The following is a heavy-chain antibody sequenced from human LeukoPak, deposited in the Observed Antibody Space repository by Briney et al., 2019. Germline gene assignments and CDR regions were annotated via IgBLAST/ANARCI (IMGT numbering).Heavy chain of an antibody. D-gene: IGHD5-18*01. CDR1: GGSISSSSYY. CDR2: IYYSGST. V-gene: IGHV4-39*01. J-gene: IGHJ4*02. Sequence: PSETLSLTCTVSGGSISSSSYYWGWIRQPPGKGLEWIGSIYYSGSTYYNPSLKSRVTISVDTSKNQFSPKLSSVTAADTAVYYCNSYGTLGGFYYFDYWGQGTLVTVSS. CDR3: NSYGTLGGFYYFDY.